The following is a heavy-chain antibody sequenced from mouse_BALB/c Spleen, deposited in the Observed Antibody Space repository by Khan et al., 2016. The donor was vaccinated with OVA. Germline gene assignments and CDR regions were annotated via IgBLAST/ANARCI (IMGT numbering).Heavy chain of an antibody. CDR2: IRYSGST. CDR1: GYSITSDYA. V-gene: IGHV3-2*02. CDR3: TGGRAY. J-gene: IGHJ3*01. D-gene: IGHD3-3*01. Sequence: EVQLQESGPGLVKPSQSLSLTCTVTGYSITSDYAWNWIRQFPGNKLEWMGYIRYSGSTSYTPSLKSRISITRDTSKNQPFLQLNSVATEDTATYYCTGGRAYWGQGTLVTVSA.